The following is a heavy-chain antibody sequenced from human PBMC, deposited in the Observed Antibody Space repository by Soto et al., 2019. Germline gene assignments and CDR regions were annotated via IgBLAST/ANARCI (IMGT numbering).Heavy chain of an antibody. CDR1: GFTVISYS. CDR2: IYSGGSI. V-gene: IGHV3-66*01. J-gene: IGHJ4*02. Sequence: PGESLRLSFEPSGFTVISYSMSWVRQAPGKGLEWVSVIYSGGSIDYADSVKDRFTSSRDNSKNTLYLQMNSLRADDTAVYYCATGQWPPFGYWGQGT. CDR3: ATGQWPPFGY. D-gene: IGHD3-16*01.